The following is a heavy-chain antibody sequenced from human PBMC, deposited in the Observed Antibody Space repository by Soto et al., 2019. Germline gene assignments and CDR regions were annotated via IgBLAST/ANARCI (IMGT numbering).Heavy chain of an antibody. Sequence: NPSETLSLTCAVYGGSFSGYYWSWIRQPPGKGLEWIGEINHSGSTNYNPSLKSRVTISVDTSKNQFSLKLSSVTAADTAVYYCGRGGDDFWSGYYMDVWGKGTTVTVSS. V-gene: IGHV4-34*01. J-gene: IGHJ6*03. D-gene: IGHD3-3*01. CDR1: GGSFSGYY. CDR3: GRGGDDFWSGYYMDV. CDR2: INHSGST.